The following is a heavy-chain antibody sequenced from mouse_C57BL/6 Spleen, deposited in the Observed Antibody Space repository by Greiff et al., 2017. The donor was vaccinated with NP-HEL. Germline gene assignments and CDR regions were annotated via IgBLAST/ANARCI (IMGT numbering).Heavy chain of an antibody. V-gene: IGHV1-55*01. D-gene: IGHD2-4*01. CDR2: IYPGSGST. J-gene: IGHJ4*01. CDR1: GYTFTSYW. CDR3: ARGIYDYDLGAMDY. Sequence: QVQLQQPGAELVKPGASVKMSCKASGYTFTSYWITWVKQRPGQGLEWIGDIYPGSGSTNYNEKFKSKATLTVDTSSSTAYMQLSSLTSEDSAVYYCARGIYDYDLGAMDYWGQGTSVTVSS.